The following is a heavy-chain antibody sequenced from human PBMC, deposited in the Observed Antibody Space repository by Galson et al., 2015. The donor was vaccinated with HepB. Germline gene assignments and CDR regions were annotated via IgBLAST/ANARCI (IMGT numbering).Heavy chain of an antibody. Sequence: SVKVSCKVSGASFSSQSINWVRRAPGQGLEWVGNIVPVSGTPNYTPKFQGRVTITADESPRTVHMDMSSLGFDDTAVYYCARDGFFSSTWGAYWGQGTLVTVSS. CDR3: ARDGFFSSTWGAY. CDR2: IVPVSGTP. D-gene: IGHD6-13*01. J-gene: IGHJ4*02. CDR1: GASFSSQS. V-gene: IGHV1-69*13.